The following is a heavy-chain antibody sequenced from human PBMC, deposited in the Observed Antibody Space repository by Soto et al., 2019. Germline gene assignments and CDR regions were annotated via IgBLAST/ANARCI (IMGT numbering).Heavy chain of an antibody. CDR3: ASRTTRHYYYYYGMDV. CDR2: IYYNGGT. D-gene: IGHD1-1*01. V-gene: IGHV4-61*01. CDR1: GGSVSSGTYY. Sequence: SETLSLTCTVSGGSVSSGTYYWSWIRQPPGKGLEWIGYIYYNGGTNYNPSLKSRVTISVDTSKNQFSLKLSSVTAADTAVYYCASRTTRHYYYYYGMDVWGQGTTVTVSS. J-gene: IGHJ6*02.